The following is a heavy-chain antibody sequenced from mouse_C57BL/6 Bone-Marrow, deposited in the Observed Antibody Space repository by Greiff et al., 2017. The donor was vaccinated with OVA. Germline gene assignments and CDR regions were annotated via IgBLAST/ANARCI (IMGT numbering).Heavy chain of an antibody. J-gene: IGHJ2*01. D-gene: IGHD1-1*02. V-gene: IGHV7-1*01. CDR2: SRNKANDYTT. CDR3: ARDAEGGLDD. CDR1: GFTFSDFY. Sequence: EVMLVESGGGLVQSGRSLRLSCATSGFTFSDFYMEWVRQAPGKGLEWIAASRNKANDYTTEYSASVKGRFIVSRDTSQSILYLQMNALRAEDTAIYYCARDAEGGLDDWGQGTTLTVSS.